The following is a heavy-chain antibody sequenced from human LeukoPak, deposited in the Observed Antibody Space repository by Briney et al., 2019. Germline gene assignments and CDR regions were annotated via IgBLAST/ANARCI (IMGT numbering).Heavy chain of an antibody. D-gene: IGHD1-1*01. CDR2: IYSGGST. V-gene: IGHV3-53*01. CDR1: GFTVSSNY. J-gene: IGHJ4*02. Sequence: HPGGSLRLSCAASGFTVSSNYMSWVRQAPGKGLEWVSVIYSGGSTYYADSVKGRFTISRDNAKNTLYLQMNSLRTEDTAVYYCARPPGTSPCFDYWGQGILVTVSS. CDR3: ARPPGTSPCFDY.